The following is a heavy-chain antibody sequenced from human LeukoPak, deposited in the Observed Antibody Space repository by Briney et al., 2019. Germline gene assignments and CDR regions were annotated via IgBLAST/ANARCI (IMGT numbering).Heavy chain of an antibody. CDR3: ARGHRFFEWLLDY. V-gene: IGHV1-69*13. D-gene: IGHD3-3*01. CDR1: GSNFKNYA. CDR2: LIPGVGTP. Sequence: ASVKVSCRANGSNFKNYAFSWVRQAPGQGLEWMGGLIPGVGTPNYAEDFQDRVAITAAAPSTTIYMELSSLTPDDTAVYYCARGHRFFEWLLDYWGQGVQVIVSS. J-gene: IGHJ4*02.